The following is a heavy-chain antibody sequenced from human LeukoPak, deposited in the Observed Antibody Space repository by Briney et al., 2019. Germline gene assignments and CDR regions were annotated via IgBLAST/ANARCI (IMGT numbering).Heavy chain of an antibody. CDR2: IYYSGST. D-gene: IGHD3-3*01. V-gene: IGHV4-39*01. Sequence: SETLSLTCTVSGGSIGSSSYYWGWIRQPPGKGLEWIGSIYYSGSTYYNPSLKSRVTISVDTSKNQFSLKLSSVTAADTAVYYCARPSGRSGYHFDYWGQGTLVTVSS. CDR3: ARPSGRSGYHFDY. J-gene: IGHJ4*02. CDR1: GGSIGSSSYY.